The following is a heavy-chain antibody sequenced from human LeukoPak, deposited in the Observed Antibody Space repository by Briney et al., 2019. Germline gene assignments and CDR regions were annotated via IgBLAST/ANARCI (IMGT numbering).Heavy chain of an antibody. J-gene: IGHJ4*02. Sequence: PGGSLRLPCAASGFTFSSYSMNWVRQAPGKGLEWVSYISSSSSTIYYADSVKGRFTISRDNAKNSLYLQMNSLRAEDTAVYYCAREQDLDYWGQGTLVTVSS. CDR3: AREQDLDY. V-gene: IGHV3-48*01. CDR1: GFTFSSYS. CDR2: ISSSSSTI.